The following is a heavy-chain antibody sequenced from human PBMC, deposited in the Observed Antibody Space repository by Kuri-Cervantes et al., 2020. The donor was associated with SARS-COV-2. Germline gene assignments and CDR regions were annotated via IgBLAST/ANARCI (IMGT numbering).Heavy chain of an antibody. D-gene: IGHD6-6*01. V-gene: IGHV3-48*03. CDR2: ISGSGTTI. J-gene: IGHJ4*02. CDR3: AKDYYSSSSNYFDY. Sequence: GGSLRLSCAASGFIFPGSEMNWVRQAPGKGLEWVSYISGSGTTIYHADSVKGRFTISRDNSKNTLYLQMNSLRAEDTAVYYCAKDYYSSSSNYFDYWGQGTLVTVSS. CDR1: GFIFPGSE.